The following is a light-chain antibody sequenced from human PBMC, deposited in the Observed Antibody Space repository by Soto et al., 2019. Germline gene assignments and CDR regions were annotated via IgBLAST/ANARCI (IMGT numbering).Light chain of an antibody. J-gene: IGKJ2*01. Sequence: EIVMTQSPVTLSVSPGERATLSCRASQRVSSKLAWYQQKPGQAPRLLIYGASTRATGIPARFSGSGSGTEFTLSISSLQSEDFAVYYCQQYNNWPQTFGQVTKLEIK. CDR3: QQYNNWPQT. CDR2: GAS. CDR1: QRVSSK. V-gene: IGKV3-15*01.